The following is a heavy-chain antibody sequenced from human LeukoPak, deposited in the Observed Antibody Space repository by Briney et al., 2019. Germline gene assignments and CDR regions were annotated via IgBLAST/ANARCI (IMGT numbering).Heavy chain of an antibody. Sequence: GGSLRLSCAASGFTFGDYAMHWVRQAPGKGLEWVSSISWNSSKIYYADSVKGRFSISRDNAKNSFYLHMNSLTVEDTALYYCAKVVVWTTAFDSWGQGTMVTVSS. CDR2: ISWNSSKI. D-gene: IGHD1-1*01. J-gene: IGHJ3*02. CDR3: AKVVVWTTAFDS. V-gene: IGHV3-9*01. CDR1: GFTFGDYA.